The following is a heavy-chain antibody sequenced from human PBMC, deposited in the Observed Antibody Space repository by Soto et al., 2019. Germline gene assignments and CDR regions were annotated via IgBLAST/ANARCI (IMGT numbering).Heavy chain of an antibody. CDR1: GFTFSSYA. CDR3: ERDSYDYVWGSYRGWGGMDV. CDR2: ISYDGSNK. D-gene: IGHD3-16*02. J-gene: IGHJ6*02. V-gene: IGHV3-30-3*01. Sequence: QVQLVESGGGVVQPGRSLRLSCAASGFTFSSYAMHWVRQAPGKGLEWVAVISYDGSNKYYADSVKGRFTISRDNSKNPLYLQMNSLRAEDTAVYYCERDSYDYVWGSYRGWGGMDVWGQGTTVTVSS.